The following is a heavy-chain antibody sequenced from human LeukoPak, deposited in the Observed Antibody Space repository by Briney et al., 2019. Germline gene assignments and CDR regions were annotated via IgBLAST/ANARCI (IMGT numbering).Heavy chain of an antibody. Sequence: PGGSLRLSCAASGFTFSRYEMNWVRQAPGKGLEWVSYISSSGSTTYYADSVKGRFAISRDNAKNSLYLQMNSLRAEDTAVYYCARDAAVQQLGYYYSCMDVWGKPTTVT. CDR1: GFTFSRYE. CDR3: ARDAAVQQLGYYYSCMDV. CDR2: ISSSGSTT. J-gene: IGHJ6*03. D-gene: IGHD6-13*01. V-gene: IGHV3-48*03.